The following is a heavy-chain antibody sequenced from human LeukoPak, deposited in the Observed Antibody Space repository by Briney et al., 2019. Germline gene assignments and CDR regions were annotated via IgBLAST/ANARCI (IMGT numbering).Heavy chain of an antibody. CDR1: GFTFSSYA. V-gene: IGHV3-23*01. D-gene: IGHD6-19*01. CDR3: AKDRGHSTGWYTEY. CDR2: ISSGGGSS. J-gene: IGHJ4*02. Sequence: PGGSLRLSCAASGFTFSSYAMSWVRQAPGKGLEWVSAISSGGGSSYFADSVKGRFTISRDNSKNTLYLQMNSLRAEDTAVYYCAKDRGHSTGWYTEYWGQGTLVTVSS.